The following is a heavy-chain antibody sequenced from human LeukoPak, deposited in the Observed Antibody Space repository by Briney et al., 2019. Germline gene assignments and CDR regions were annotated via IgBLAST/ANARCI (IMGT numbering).Heavy chain of an antibody. CDR1: GFTFSSYS. J-gene: IGHJ6*02. V-gene: IGHV3-21*01. D-gene: IGHD5-12*01. Sequence: GGSLRLSCAASGFTFSSYSMNWVRHAPGKRLEWVSSISSSSSYIYYADSVKGRFTISRDNAKNSLYLQMNSLRAEDTAVYYCARDGLRYSGYGRDYYGMDVWGQGTTVTVSS. CDR2: ISSSSSYI. CDR3: ARDGLRYSGYGRDYYGMDV.